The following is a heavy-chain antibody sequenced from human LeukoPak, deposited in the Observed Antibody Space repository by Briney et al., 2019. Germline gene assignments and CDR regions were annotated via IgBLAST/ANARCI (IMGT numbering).Heavy chain of an antibody. Sequence: GESLKISCKGSGYSFTSYWIGWVRPMPGKGLEWMGIIYPGDSDTRYSPSFQGQVTISADKSISTAYLQWSSLKASDTAMYYCARRAIAAVNGMDVWGQGTTVTVSS. CDR3: ARRAIAAVNGMDV. CDR1: GYSFTSYW. D-gene: IGHD6-13*01. CDR2: IYPGDSDT. V-gene: IGHV5-51*01. J-gene: IGHJ6*02.